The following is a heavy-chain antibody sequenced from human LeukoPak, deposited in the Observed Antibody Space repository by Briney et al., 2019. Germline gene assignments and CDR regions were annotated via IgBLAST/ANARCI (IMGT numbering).Heavy chain of an antibody. D-gene: IGHD3-10*01. V-gene: IGHV3-15*01. CDR3: TRVVFRFGIDY. Sequence: PGGSLRLSCADSEITLSDAWMNWVRQAPGRGLEWVALIKSKANGGTTDYAAPVEGRFIISRDDSENTLYLQMNSLKTEDTAVYYCTRVVFRFGIDYWGQGTQVTVSS. CDR2: IKSKANGGTT. J-gene: IGHJ4*02. CDR1: EITLSDAW.